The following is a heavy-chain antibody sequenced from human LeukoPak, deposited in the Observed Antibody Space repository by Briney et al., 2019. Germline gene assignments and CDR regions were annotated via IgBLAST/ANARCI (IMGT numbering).Heavy chain of an antibody. CDR3: ARDRSKVTAYDDALDI. V-gene: IGHV3-48*03. Sequence: GGSLRLSCVASEFTFSSFELNWVRQAPGNGLEWISYISDVGDTQHYADSVKGRFTISRDNARNSLFLQVNSLTAEDTGVYYCARDRSKVTAYDDALDIWGQGTMVIVSS. CDR2: ISDVGDTQ. J-gene: IGHJ3*02. CDR1: EFTFSSFE. D-gene: IGHD2-21*02.